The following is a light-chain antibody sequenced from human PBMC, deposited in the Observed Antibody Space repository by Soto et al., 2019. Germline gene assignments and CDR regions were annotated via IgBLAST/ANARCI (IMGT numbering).Light chain of an antibody. Sequence: QSVLTQPPSVSGTPGQRVTISCSGSISNIGNNYVYWFQQLPGTAPKVLMNWNNRRPSGVPARLSGAKYGTSASLAISGLRSEDEAEYYCAAWDDTVRSYVFGTGTKLTVL. CDR1: ISNIGNNY. J-gene: IGLJ1*01. V-gene: IGLV1-47*01. CDR2: WNN. CDR3: AAWDDTVRSYV.